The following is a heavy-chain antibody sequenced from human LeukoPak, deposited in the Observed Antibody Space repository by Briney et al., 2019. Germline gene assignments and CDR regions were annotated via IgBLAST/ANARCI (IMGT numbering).Heavy chain of an antibody. J-gene: IGHJ6*02. Sequence: ASVKVSCKASGYTFTSYGISWVRQAPGQGLEWMGWISAYNGNTNYAQKLQGRVTVTTDTSTSTAYMELRSLRSDDTAVYYCASTELDYYYYYGMDVWGQGTTVTVSS. CDR3: ASTELDYYYYYGMDV. CDR1: GYTFTSYG. V-gene: IGHV1-18*01. D-gene: IGHD6-6*01. CDR2: ISAYNGNT.